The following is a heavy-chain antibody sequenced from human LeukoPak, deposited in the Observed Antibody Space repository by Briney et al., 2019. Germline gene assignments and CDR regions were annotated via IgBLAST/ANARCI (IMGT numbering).Heavy chain of an antibody. D-gene: IGHD6-19*01. Sequence: ASVKVSCKASGYTFTGYYMHWVRQAPGQGLEWMGWINPNSGGTNYAQKFQGRVTMTRDTSISTAYMELSRLRSDDTAVYYCATEGIAVAEDAFDIWGQGTMVTVSS. CDR3: ATEGIAVAEDAFDI. CDR1: GYTFTGYY. J-gene: IGHJ3*02. CDR2: INPNSGGT. V-gene: IGHV1-2*02.